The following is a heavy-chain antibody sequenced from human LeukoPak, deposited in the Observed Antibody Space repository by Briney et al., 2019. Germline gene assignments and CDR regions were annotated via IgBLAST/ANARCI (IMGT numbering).Heavy chain of an antibody. CDR2: INHSGSA. V-gene: IGHV4-34*01. Sequence: SETLSLTCAVSGGSFSGYYWTWIRQPPGKGLEWIGEINHSGSANYNPSLKSRVTISLDTSKNQFSLKLSSVTAADTAVYYCARLISLFGVVTSLDVWGQGTTVTVSS. CDR3: ARLISLFGVVTSLDV. D-gene: IGHD3-3*02. J-gene: IGHJ6*02. CDR1: GGSFSGYY.